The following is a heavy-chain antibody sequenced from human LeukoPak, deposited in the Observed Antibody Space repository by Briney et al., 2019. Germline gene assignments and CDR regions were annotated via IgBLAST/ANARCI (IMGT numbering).Heavy chain of an antibody. J-gene: IGHJ4*02. CDR1: GYTFTNYY. Sequence: ASVKVSCKAYGYTFTNYYMHWVRQATGQGLEWMGWINPNSGGTNYAQKFQGRVTMTRDTSISTAYMELSRLRSDDTAVYYCARGGSGYYAFDYWGQGTLVTVSS. D-gene: IGHD3-22*01. CDR2: INPNSGGT. V-gene: IGHV1-2*02. CDR3: ARGGSGYYAFDY.